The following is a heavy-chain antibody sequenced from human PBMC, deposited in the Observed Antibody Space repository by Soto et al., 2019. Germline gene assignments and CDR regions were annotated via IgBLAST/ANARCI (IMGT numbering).Heavy chain of an antibody. V-gene: IGHV3-23*01. CDR2: ITSGGTT. CDR1: GFTFSSCA. Sequence: EVQLLESGGGLVQPGGSLRLSCAASGFTFSSCAMSWVRLAPGMGLEWVSGITSGGTTYNADSVKGRFTISRDSSRNTLYLQMNSLRAEDTAVYYCAKHIVVGVASYFDSWGQGTLVTVSS. D-gene: IGHD2-15*01. J-gene: IGHJ4*02. CDR3: AKHIVVGVASYFDS.